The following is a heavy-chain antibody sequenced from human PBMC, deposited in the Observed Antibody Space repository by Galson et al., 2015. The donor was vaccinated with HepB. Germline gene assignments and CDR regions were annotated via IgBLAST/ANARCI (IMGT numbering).Heavy chain of an antibody. Sequence: SLRLSCAASGFTFSSYAMHWVRQAPGKGLEWVAVISYDGSNKYYADSVKGRFTISRDNSKNTLYLQMNSLRAEDTAVYYCEVECGSGCTVDYWGQGTLVTVSS. CDR1: GFTFSSYA. CDR2: ISYDGSNK. J-gene: IGHJ4*02. D-gene: IGHD6-19*01. CDR3: EVECGSGCTVDY. V-gene: IGHV3-30-3*01.